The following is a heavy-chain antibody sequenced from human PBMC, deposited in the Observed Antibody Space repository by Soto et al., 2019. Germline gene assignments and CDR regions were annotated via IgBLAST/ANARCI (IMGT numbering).Heavy chain of an antibody. Sequence: GGSLRLSCTASGFTLGGYAMSWVRQASGMAVGRCGFIRSKAYGGTTEYAASVKCRFTISRDDSKSIAYLQMNSLKTEDTAVYYCTRRELFWTLSAQQRPDYPRQGALVTVAS. CDR1: GFTLGGYA. D-gene: IGHD3-3*01. V-gene: IGHV3-49*04. J-gene: IGHJ4*02. CDR2: IRSKAYGGTT. CDR3: TRRELFWTLSAQQRPDY.